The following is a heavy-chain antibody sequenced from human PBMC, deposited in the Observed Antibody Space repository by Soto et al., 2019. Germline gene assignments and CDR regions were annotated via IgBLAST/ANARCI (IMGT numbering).Heavy chain of an antibody. V-gene: IGHV1-2*04. J-gene: IGHJ6*02. Sequence: QVQLVQSGAEVIQPGASVKVSCKASGYTFTGHYIHWVRQAPGQGLEWLGRINPKSGGTKNAQKFQAWVTMTRDTSSTTAYMELSRLKSDDTAVYYGARGGPKWDLQRDYYYGMDVWGQGTTVTVSS. CDR3: ARGGPKWDLQRDYYYGMDV. D-gene: IGHD1-26*01. CDR1: GYTFTGHY. CDR2: INPKSGGT.